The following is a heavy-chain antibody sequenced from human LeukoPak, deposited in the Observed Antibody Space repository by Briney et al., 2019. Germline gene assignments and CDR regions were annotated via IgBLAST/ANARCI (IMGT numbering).Heavy chain of an antibody. CDR1: GYSISSGYY. D-gene: IGHD6-6*01. J-gene: IGHJ4*02. CDR3: ARCSRIAARPLWLDY. Sequence: SETLSLTCAVSGYSISSGYYWGWIRQPPGKGLEWIGSIYHSGSTYYNPSLKSRVTISVDTSKNQFSLKLSSVTAADTAVYYCARCSRIAARPLWLDYWGQGTLVTVSS. CDR2: IYHSGST. V-gene: IGHV4-38-2*01.